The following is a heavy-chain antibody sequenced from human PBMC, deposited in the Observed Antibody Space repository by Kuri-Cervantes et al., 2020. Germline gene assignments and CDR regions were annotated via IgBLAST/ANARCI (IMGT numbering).Heavy chain of an antibody. J-gene: IGHJ4*02. Sequence: GSLRLSCTVSGGSISSSSYYWGWIRQPPGKGLEWIGSIYYSGSTYYNPSLKSRVTISVDTSKNQFSLKVTSVTAADTAVYYCASGLWANFDFWGQGTPVTVSS. CDR3: ASGLWANFDF. D-gene: IGHD4/OR15-4a*01. CDR1: GGSISSSSYY. CDR2: IYYSGST. V-gene: IGHV4-39*07.